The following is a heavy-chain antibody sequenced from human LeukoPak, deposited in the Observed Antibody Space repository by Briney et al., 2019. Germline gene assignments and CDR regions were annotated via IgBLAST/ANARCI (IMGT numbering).Heavy chain of an antibody. V-gene: IGHV1-2*02. D-gene: IGHD4-17*01. J-gene: IGHJ4*02. CDR2: INPNSGGT. Sequence: ASVKVSCKASGYTFTGYYMHWVRQAPGQGLEWMGWINPNSGGTNYAQKFQGRVTMTRDTSISTAYMELSRLRSGDTAVYYCARDDPTTVTTIFDYWGQGTLVTVSS. CDR1: GYTFTGYY. CDR3: ARDDPTTVTTIFDY.